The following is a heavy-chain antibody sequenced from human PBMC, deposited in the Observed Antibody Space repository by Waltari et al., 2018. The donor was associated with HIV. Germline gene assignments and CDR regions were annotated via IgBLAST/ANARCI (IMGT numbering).Heavy chain of an antibody. CDR3: ARRILNAYDNWFDP. CDR1: GYSFTNYW. J-gene: IGHJ5*02. Sequence: EVQLVQSGAEVKKPGESLKISCKGSGYSFTNYWIGWVRQMPGKVLEWMGIVDPCSSDTLYSPSLQGQVTISADKSISTAYLQWSRLKASDTSMYYCARRILNAYDNWFDPWGQGTLVTVSS. D-gene: IGHD3-9*01. CDR2: VDPCSSDT. V-gene: IGHV5-51*03.